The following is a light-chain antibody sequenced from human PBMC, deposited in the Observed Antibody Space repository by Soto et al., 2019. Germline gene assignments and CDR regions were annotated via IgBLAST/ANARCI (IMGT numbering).Light chain of an antibody. CDR1: QSVSNNY. J-gene: IGKJ2*01. CDR3: QQYGDSPST. V-gene: IGKV3-20*01. CDR2: GAS. Sequence: EIVLTQSPGTLSLSPGERATLSCRASQSVSNNYLAWYQQKPGQAPRLLIYGASNRATGIPDRFSGSGSGTDFTLTISRLEPEDSAVYLCQQYGDSPSTFGQGTKLEIK.